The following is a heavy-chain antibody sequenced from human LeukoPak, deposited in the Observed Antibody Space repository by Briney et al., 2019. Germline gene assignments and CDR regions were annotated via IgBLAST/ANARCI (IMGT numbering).Heavy chain of an antibody. V-gene: IGHV3-53*01. CDR1: GFSVSSFS. CDR3: ARTHYFDSGGYWPFDF. J-gene: IGHJ4*02. CDR2: IYSAGAT. Sequence: GGSLRLSCAASGFSVSSFSMTWVRQAPGKGLEWVSVIYSAGATYYADSVRGRFTTSRDNSKNTLYLQMNSLRAEDTAVYYCARTHYFDSGGYWPFDFWGQGTLVTVSS. D-gene: IGHD3-22*01.